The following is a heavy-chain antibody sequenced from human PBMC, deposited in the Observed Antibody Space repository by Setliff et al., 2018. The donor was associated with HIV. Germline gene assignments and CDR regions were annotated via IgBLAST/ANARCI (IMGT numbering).Heavy chain of an antibody. V-gene: IGHV1-69*10. D-gene: IGHD6-19*01. CDR2: IIPILGIA. Sequence: VASVKVSCKASGGTFSSYAISWVRQAPGQGLEWMGGIIPILGIANYAQKFKGRVMIAADKSTSTVYMELRSLRSDDTAAYFCARLGSGWSDSYYYAMDVWGQGTTVTVSS. CDR3: ARLGSGWSDSYYYAMDV. J-gene: IGHJ6*02. CDR1: GGTFSSYA.